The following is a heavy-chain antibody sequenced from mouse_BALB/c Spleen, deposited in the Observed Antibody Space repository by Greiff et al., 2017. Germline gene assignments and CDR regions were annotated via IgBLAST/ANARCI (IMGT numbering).Heavy chain of an antibody. CDR1: GYTFTSYW. Sequence: QVQLKESGAELAKPGASVKMSCKASGYTFTSYWMHWVKQRPGQGLEWIGYINPSTGYTEYNQKFKDKATLTADKSSSTAYMQLSSLTSEDSAVYYCANRNYAMDYWGQGTSVTVSS. D-gene: IGHD2-14*01. CDR2: INPSTGYT. CDR3: ANRNYAMDY. V-gene: IGHV1-7*01. J-gene: IGHJ4*01.